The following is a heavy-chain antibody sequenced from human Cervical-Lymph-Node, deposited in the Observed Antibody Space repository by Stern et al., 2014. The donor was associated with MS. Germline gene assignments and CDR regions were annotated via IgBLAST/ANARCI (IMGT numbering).Heavy chain of an antibody. CDR1: GYNFTNYP. CDR2: IYPGDAET. CDR3: ARQTTAWASDV. V-gene: IGHV5-51*01. J-gene: IGHJ4*02. D-gene: IGHD1-14*01. Sequence: VQLVQSGAELIRPGDSLKISCKASGYNFTNYPIPWVRHTPGQGLEWMGIIYPGDAETRYSPSFQGQVTMSADKSTSTAYLQWSSLNASDTAMYFCARQTTAWASDVWGQGTLVTVSS.